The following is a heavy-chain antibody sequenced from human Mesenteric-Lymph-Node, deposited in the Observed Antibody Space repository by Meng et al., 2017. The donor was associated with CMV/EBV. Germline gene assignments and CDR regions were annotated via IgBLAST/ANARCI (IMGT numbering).Heavy chain of an antibody. CDR1: GGSISSSSYY. D-gene: IGHD5-18*01. V-gene: IGHV4-39*01. J-gene: IGHJ4*02. Sequence: GSLRPSCTVSGGSISSSSYYWGWIRQPPGKGLEWIGSIYYSGSTYYNPSLKSRVTISVDTSKNQFSLKLSSVTAADTAVYYCARARSGYTYVAHWGQGTLVTVSS. CDR2: IYYSGST. CDR3: ARARSGYTYVAH.